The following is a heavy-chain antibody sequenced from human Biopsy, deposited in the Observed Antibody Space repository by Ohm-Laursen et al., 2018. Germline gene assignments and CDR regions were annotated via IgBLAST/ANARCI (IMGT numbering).Heavy chain of an antibody. D-gene: IGHD2-15*01. CDR2: ISDSGST. CDR1: SASISSFY. J-gene: IGHJ4*02. Sequence: SETLSLTCTVSSASISSFYWTWIRQPPGKGPEWIGDISDSGSTNYKPSLKSRVIISVDTSKNQFSLNLSSVTAADTAVYYCARRGSGGRSFDHWGQGTLVTVSS. V-gene: IGHV4-59*08. CDR3: ARRGSGGRSFDH.